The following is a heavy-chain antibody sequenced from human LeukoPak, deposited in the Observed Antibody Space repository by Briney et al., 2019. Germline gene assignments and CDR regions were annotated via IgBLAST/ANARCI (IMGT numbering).Heavy chain of an antibody. CDR2: ISAYNGNT. CDR1: GYTFTSYG. D-gene: IGHD5-12*01. Sequence: ASVKVSCKASGYTFTSYGISWVRQAPGQGLEWMGRISAYNGNTNYAQKLQGRVTMTTDTSTSTAYMELRSLRSDDTAVYHCARDDALVATGSFDYWGQGTLVTVSS. J-gene: IGHJ4*02. V-gene: IGHV1-18*01. CDR3: ARDDALVATGSFDY.